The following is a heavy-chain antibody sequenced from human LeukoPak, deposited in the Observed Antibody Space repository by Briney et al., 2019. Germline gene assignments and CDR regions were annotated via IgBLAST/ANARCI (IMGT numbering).Heavy chain of an antibody. CDR3: GRANYYDSSGGLDY. J-gene: IGHJ4*02. Sequence: SVKVSCKASGGTFSSYAISWVRQAPGQGLEWMGRIIPILGIANYAQKFQGRVTITAEKSTSTAYMELSSLRSEDTAGYYCGRANYYDSSGGLDYWGQGTLVTVSS. CDR1: GGTFSSYA. V-gene: IGHV1-69*04. D-gene: IGHD3-22*01. CDR2: IIPILGIA.